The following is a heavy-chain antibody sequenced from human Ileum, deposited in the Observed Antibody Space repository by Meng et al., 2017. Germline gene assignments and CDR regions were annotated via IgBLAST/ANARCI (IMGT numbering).Heavy chain of an antibody. CDR3: ARGPKWSSGWYGVDY. Sequence: LESWAEVKKAGSSVKVSWKASGGTFSSDAISWVRQAPGQGLEWMGGIIPIFGTANYAQKFQGRVTITADKSTSTAYMELSSLRSEDTAVYYCARGPKWSSGWYGVDYWGQGTLVTVSS. V-gene: IGHV1-69*06. J-gene: IGHJ4*02. CDR2: IIPIFGTA. D-gene: IGHD6-19*01. CDR1: GGTFSSDA.